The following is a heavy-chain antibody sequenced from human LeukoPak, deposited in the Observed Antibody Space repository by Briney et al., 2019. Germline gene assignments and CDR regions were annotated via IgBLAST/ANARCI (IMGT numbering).Heavy chain of an antibody. V-gene: IGHV4-4*07. J-gene: IGHJ6*03. CDR2: IYTTGST. CDR1: DGSISSYY. D-gene: IGHD5-18*01. Sequence: SETLSLTCTVSDGSISSYYWSWIRQPAGKGLEWIGRIYTTGSTNYNPSLKSRVTMSVDTSKNQFSLKLTSVTAADTAVYYCARTTEGGYTYGYFYYYYMDVWGKGTTVTISS. CDR3: ARTTEGGYTYGYFYYYYMDV.